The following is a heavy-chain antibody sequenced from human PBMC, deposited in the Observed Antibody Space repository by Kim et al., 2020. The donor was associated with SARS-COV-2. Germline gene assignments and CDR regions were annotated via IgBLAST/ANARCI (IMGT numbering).Heavy chain of an antibody. V-gene: IGHV1-8*02. CDR3: ARGERELAAFDI. CDR2: MNPNSGNT. J-gene: IGHJ3*02. D-gene: IGHD1-26*01. CDR1: GYTFTSYD. Sequence: ASVKVSCKASGYTFTSYDINWVRQATGQGLEWMGWMNPNSGNTGYAQKFQGRVTMTRNTSISTAYMELSSLRSEDTAVYYCARGERELAAFDIWGQGTMVTVSS.